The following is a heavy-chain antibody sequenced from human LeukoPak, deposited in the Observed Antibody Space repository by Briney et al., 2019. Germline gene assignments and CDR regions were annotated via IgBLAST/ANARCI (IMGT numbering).Heavy chain of an antibody. Sequence: SETLSLTCAVYGGSFSGYYWSWIRQPPGKGLEWIGEINHSGSTNYNPSLKSRVTISVDTSKNQFSLKLSSVTAADTAVYYCAGEILTRYYLWGQGTLVTVSS. D-gene: IGHD3-9*01. CDR3: AGEILTRYYL. J-gene: IGHJ5*02. V-gene: IGHV4-34*01. CDR1: GGSFSGYY. CDR2: INHSGST.